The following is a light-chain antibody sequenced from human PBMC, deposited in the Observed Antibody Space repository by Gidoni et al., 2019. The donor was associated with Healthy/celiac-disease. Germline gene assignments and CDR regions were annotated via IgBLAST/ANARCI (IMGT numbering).Light chain of an antibody. CDR1: ALPKQY. CDR2: KDS. Sequence: SYELTQPPSVSVSPGQTARLTCSGDALPKQYASWYQQKPGQAPVLVIYKDSERPSGSPERFSGSSSGTTVTLTISGVQAEDEADYYCQSADSSGTYLVVFGGGTKLTVL. CDR3: QSADSSGTYLVV. J-gene: IGLJ2*01. V-gene: IGLV3-25*02.